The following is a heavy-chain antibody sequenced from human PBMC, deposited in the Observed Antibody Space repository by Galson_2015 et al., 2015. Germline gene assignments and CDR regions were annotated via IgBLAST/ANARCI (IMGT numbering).Heavy chain of an antibody. CDR3: AHKTTVVLNDAFDI. V-gene: IGHV2-5*01. CDR2: IYWNDDK. D-gene: IGHD4-23*01. J-gene: IGHJ3*02. Sequence: PALVKPTQTLTLPCTFSGFSLSTSGVGVGWIRQPPGKALEWLALIYWNDDKRYSPSLKSRLTITKDTSKNQVVLTMTNMDPVDTATYYCAHKTTVVLNDAFDIWGQGTMVTVSS. CDR1: GFSLSTSGVG.